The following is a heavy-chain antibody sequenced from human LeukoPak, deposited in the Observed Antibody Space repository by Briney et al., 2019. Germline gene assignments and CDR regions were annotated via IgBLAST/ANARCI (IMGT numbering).Heavy chain of an antibody. CDR1: GFTFDDYA. CDR2: ITWNSDSI. Sequence: PGRSLRLSCAASGFTFDDYAMHWVRQAPGKGLEWVSGITWNSDSIDYADSVKGRFTISRDNAKNSLYLQMNSRRAEDMALYYCAKGGGGRLIYYYYMDVWGKGTTVTVSS. J-gene: IGHJ6*03. V-gene: IGHV3-9*03. CDR3: AKGGGGRLIYYYYMDV. D-gene: IGHD3-16*01.